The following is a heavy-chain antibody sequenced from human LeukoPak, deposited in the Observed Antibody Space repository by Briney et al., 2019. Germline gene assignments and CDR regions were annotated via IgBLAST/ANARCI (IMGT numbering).Heavy chain of an antibody. V-gene: IGHV3-30*03. CDR3: APEGDGYILFDY. J-gene: IGHJ4*02. Sequence: GRSLRLSCAAPGFTFRSYGMHWVRQAPGKGLELVAVISYDGSNKYYADSVKGRFTISRDNSKNTLYLQMNSLRVEDTAVYYCAPEGDGYILFDYWGQGTLVTVSS. CDR1: GFTFRSYG. D-gene: IGHD5-24*01. CDR2: ISYDGSNK.